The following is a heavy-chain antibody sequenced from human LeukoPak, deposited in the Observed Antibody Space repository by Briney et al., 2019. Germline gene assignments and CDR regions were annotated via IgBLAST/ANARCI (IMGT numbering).Heavy chain of an antibody. CDR1: GFTFSSYD. D-gene: IGHD1-26*01. CDR2: ISGTGGST. V-gene: IGHV3-23*01. J-gene: IGHJ5*02. Sequence: GGSLRLSCAASGFTFSSYDMSWVRQAPGKGLEWVSRISGTGGSTYYTDSVKGRFTISRDNSKNTLYLQMNTLRDEDTAVYYCALHHGNYYVGRWFDPWGQGTLVTV. CDR3: ALHHGNYYVGRWFDP.